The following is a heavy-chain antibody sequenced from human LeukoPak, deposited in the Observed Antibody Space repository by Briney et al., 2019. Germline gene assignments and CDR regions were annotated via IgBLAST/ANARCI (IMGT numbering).Heavy chain of an antibody. D-gene: IGHD6-13*01. Sequence: GGSLRLSCVASGFTFSSYAMNWVRQAPGKGLEWVSLISGSGDNTHYAGSVKGRLTISRDNSKNTLYLQVNSLRAEDTVVYYCARGQLANDWFDPWGQGTLVTVSS. J-gene: IGHJ5*02. CDR2: ISGSGDNT. V-gene: IGHV3-23*01. CDR1: GFTFSSYA. CDR3: ARGQLANDWFDP.